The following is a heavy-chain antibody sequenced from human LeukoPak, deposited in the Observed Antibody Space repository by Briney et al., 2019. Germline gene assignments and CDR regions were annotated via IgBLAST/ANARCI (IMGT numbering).Heavy chain of an antibody. CDR3: ARGFGWSSSSAFDY. Sequence: GGSLRLSCAASGFTFSTYAMHWVRQAPGKGLEWVANIKQDGSEKYYVDSVKGRFTISRDNAKNSLYLQMNSLRAEDTAVYYCARGFGWSSSSAFDYWGQGTLVTVSP. CDR2: IKQDGSEK. CDR1: GFTFSTYA. D-gene: IGHD6-6*01. V-gene: IGHV3-7*01. J-gene: IGHJ4*02.